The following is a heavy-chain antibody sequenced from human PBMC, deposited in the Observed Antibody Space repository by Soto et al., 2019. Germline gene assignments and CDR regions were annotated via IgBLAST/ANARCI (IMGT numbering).Heavy chain of an antibody. CDR2: IVVGSGNT. CDR1: GFTFTSSA. D-gene: IGHD3-9*01. Sequence: ASVKVSCKASGFTFTSSAMQWVRQARGQRLEWIGWIVVGSGNTNYAQKFQERVTITRDMSTSTAYMELSSLRSEDTAVYYCAADLYFDWLLPPDFSPDFDYWGQGTLVTVSS. V-gene: IGHV1-58*02. CDR3: AADLYFDWLLPPDFSPDFDY. J-gene: IGHJ4*02.